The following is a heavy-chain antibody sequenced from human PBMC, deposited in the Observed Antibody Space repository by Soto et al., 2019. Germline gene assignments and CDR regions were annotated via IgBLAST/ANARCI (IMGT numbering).Heavy chain of an antibody. J-gene: IGHJ6*03. V-gene: IGHV1-2*04. CDR1: GYTFTGYY. CDR3: ARDSRYCSSTSCFPPSYYYYYMDV. D-gene: IGHD2-2*01. CDR2: INPNSGGT. Sequence: QVQLVQSGAEVKKPGASVKVSCKASGYTFTGYYMHWVRQAPGQGLEWMGWINPNSGGTNYAQKFRGWVTMTRDTSISTAYMELSRLRSDDTAVYYCARDSRYCSSTSCFPPSYYYYYMDVWGKGTTVTVSS.